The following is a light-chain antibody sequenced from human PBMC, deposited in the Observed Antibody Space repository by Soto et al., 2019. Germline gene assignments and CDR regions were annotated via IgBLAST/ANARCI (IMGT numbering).Light chain of an antibody. J-gene: IGKJ5*01. CDR3: QQYDNLPYT. Sequence: IRMPQYPSTLSASVGDRFTISCRDSQSISIWLAWYQQKPGKAPKLLIFAASSLQSGVPSRFSGSGSGTDFTFTISSLQPEDIATYYCQQYDNLPYTFGQGTRLEIK. CDR1: QSISIW. V-gene: IGKV1-5*01. CDR2: AAS.